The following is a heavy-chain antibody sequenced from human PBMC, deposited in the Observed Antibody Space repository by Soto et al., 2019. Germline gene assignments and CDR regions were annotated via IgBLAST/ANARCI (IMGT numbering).Heavy chain of an antibody. CDR3: AKDILPPTGDCWSGYPYAFDI. Sequence: GGSLRLSCAASGFTFDDYAMHWVRQAPGKGLEWVAGIWCDGSKKNYAESVKGRFTISRDNSKNSLYLQMNRLRAEDTALYYCAKDILPPTGDCWSGYPYAFDIWGKGTMGTVSS. CDR1: GFTFDDYA. CDR2: IWCDGSKK. V-gene: IGHV3-30*02. D-gene: IGHD3-3*01. J-gene: IGHJ3*02.